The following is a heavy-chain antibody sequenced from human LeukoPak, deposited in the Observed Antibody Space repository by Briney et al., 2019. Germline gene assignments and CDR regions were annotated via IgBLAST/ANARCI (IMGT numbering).Heavy chain of an antibody. CDR2: IIPIFGTA. Sequence: ASVKVSCKASGGTFSSYAISWVRQAPGQGLEWMGGIIPIFGTANYAQKFQGRVTITADESTSTAYIELSSLRSEDTAVYYCARADYYDFWSGSRRQYYYYYGMDVWGQGTTVTVSS. CDR1: GGTFSSYA. D-gene: IGHD3-3*01. V-gene: IGHV1-69*01. CDR3: ARADYYDFWSGSRRQYYYYYGMDV. J-gene: IGHJ6*02.